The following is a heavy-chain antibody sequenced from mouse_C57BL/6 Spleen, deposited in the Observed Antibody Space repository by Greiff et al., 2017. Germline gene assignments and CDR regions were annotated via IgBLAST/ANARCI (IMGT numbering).Heavy chain of an antibody. J-gene: IGHJ2*01. Sequence: EVQLVESGGGLVKPGGSLKLSCAASGFTFSDYGMHWVRQAPEKGLEWVAYISSGSSTIYYADTVKGRFTISRDNAKNTLLLQVNSLRSEDTAMYYCARNYYGSSLDYWGQGTTLTVSS. CDR3: ARNYYGSSLDY. D-gene: IGHD1-1*01. CDR2: ISSGSSTI. CDR1: GFTFSDYG. V-gene: IGHV5-17*01.